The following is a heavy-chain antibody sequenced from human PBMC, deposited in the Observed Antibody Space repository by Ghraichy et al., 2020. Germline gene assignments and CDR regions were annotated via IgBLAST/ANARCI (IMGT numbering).Heavy chain of an antibody. CDR1: GFTFSSYA. Sequence: GGSLRLSCAASGFTFSSYAMSWVRQAPGKGLEWVSAISGSGGSTYYADSVKGRFTISRDNSKNTLYLQMNSLRAEDTAVYYCAKDRGNIVATSYYFDYWGQGTLVTVSS. D-gene: IGHD5-12*01. CDR3: AKDRGNIVATSYYFDY. V-gene: IGHV3-23*01. J-gene: IGHJ4*02. CDR2: ISGSGGST.